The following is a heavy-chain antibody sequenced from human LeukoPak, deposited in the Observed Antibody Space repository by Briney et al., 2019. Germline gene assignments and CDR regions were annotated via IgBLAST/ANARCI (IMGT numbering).Heavy chain of an antibody. D-gene: IGHD6-19*01. V-gene: IGHV3-66*01. Sequence: GGSLRLSCAASGFTFSSYWMSWVRQAPGKGLEWVSVIYSGGSTYYADSVKGRFTISRDNSKNTLYLQMNSLRAEDTAVYYCARGGGWYWGPRYMDVWGKGTTVTISS. CDR2: IYSGGST. J-gene: IGHJ6*03. CDR3: ARGGGWYWGPRYMDV. CDR1: GFTFSSYW.